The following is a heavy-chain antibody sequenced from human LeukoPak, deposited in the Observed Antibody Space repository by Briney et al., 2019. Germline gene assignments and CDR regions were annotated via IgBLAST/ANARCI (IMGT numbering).Heavy chain of an antibody. J-gene: IGHJ6*02. D-gene: IGHD6-19*01. CDR3: ASYGYSSGWYGDYGMDV. CDR2: IYYSGST. CDR1: GGSISSSSYY. Sequence: SETLSLTCTVSGGSISSSSYYWGWIRQPPGKGLEWIGSIYYSGSTYYNPSLKSRVTISVDTSKNQFSLELSSVTAADTAVYYCASYGYSSGWYGDYGMDVWGQGTTVTVSS. V-gene: IGHV4-39*01.